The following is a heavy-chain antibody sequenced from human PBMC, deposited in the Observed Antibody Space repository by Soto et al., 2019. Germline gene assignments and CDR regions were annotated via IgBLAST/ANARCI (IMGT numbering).Heavy chain of an antibody. D-gene: IGHD1-26*01. J-gene: IGHJ3*02. CDR1: GFTFGDYA. Sequence: PGGSLRLSCTASGFTFGDYAMSWFRQAPGKGLEWVGFIRSKAYGGTTEYAASVKGRFTISRDDSKSIAYLQMNSLKTEDTAVYYCTRDAYDATTYSYADDAFDIWGQGTVVTVSS. CDR3: TRDAYDATTYSYADDAFDI. V-gene: IGHV3-49*03. CDR2: IRSKAYGGTT.